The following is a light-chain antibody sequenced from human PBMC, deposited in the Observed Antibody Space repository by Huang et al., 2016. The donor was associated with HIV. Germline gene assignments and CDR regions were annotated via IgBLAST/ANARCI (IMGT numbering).Light chain of an antibody. V-gene: IGKV2-28*01. CDR3: MQGLQTPPT. Sequence: EIVMTQSPLSLPVSPGQPASISCTSSQNRLHSSGHNRLDWYLQKPGQSPQLLIFLTSNRASGVPDKFTGSGSGSNFTLSINKVQPDDVGIYYCMQGLQTPPTFGQGTKLEI. CDR2: LTS. J-gene: IGKJ2*01. CDR1: QNRLHSSGHNR.